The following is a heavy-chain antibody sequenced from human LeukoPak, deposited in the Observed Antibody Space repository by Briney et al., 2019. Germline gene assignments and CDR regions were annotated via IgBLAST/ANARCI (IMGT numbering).Heavy chain of an antibody. Sequence: ASVKVSCKASGYTFTSYGISWVRQAPGQGLEWMGWISAYNGNTNYAQKLQGRVTMTTGTSTSTAYMELRSLRSDDTAVYYCARDHRGCSSTSCQVWFDPWGQGTLVTVSS. D-gene: IGHD2-2*01. CDR2: ISAYNGNT. CDR1: GYTFTSYG. V-gene: IGHV1-18*01. J-gene: IGHJ5*02. CDR3: ARDHRGCSSTSCQVWFDP.